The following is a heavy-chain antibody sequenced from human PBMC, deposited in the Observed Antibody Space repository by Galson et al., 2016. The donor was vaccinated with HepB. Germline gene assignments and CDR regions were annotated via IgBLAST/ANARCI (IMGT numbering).Heavy chain of an antibody. V-gene: IGHV3-30*03. CDR2: DSMDGRRK. Sequence: SLRLSCAASGFTFSGYGMHWVRQAPGKGLEWLAADSMDGRRKFYADSVKGRFTISRDNSNNMLFLQMSSLRTDDTAIYYCARRHEYCPSVGCSVDYWGQGTLVTGSS. D-gene: IGHD2/OR15-2a*01. J-gene: IGHJ4*02. CDR1: GFTFSGYG. CDR3: ARRHEYCPSVGCSVDY.